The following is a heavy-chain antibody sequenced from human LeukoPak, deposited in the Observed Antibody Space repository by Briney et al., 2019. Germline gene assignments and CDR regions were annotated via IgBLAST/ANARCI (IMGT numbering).Heavy chain of an antibody. V-gene: IGHV4-61*02. D-gene: IGHD5-18*01. CDR2: FYTSGSG. CDR1: DGTISSGNYY. Sequence: SKTLSLTCNVSDGTISSGNYYWDWIRQPAGKGLEWIGRFYTSGSGNYNPSLKSRVTMSMDASKNQFSLKLSSVTAADTAVYYCEASHTGLFDYWGQGTLVTVSS. CDR3: EASHTGLFDY. J-gene: IGHJ4*02.